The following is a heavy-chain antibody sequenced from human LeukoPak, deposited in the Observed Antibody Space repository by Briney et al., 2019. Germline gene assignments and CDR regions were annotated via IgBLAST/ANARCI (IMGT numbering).Heavy chain of an antibody. CDR3: AREYGYNFDY. V-gene: IGHV3-7*01. CDR2: IKQDGSEK. D-gene: IGHD5-24*01. Sequence: PGGSLRLSCAASGFTFSGYWMSWVRQAPGKGLEWVANIKQDGSEKYYVDSVKGRFTISRDNAKNSLYLQMNSLRAEDTAVYYCAREYGYNFDYWGQGTLVTVSS. J-gene: IGHJ4*02. CDR1: GFTFSGYW.